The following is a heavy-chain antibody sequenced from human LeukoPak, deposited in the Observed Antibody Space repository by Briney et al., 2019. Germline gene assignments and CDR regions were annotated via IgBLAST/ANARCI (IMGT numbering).Heavy chain of an antibody. J-gene: IGHJ3*02. V-gene: IGHV4-39*02. Sequence: SETLSLTCTVSGGSISSSSYYWGWIRQPPGKGLEWIGSIYYSGSTYYNPSLKSRVTISVDTSKNQFSLKLSSVTAADTAVYYCARDVVYSSSWYQYYAFDIWGQGTMVTVSS. CDR3: ARDVVYSSSWYQYYAFDI. D-gene: IGHD6-13*01. CDR2: IYYSGST. CDR1: GGSISSSSYY.